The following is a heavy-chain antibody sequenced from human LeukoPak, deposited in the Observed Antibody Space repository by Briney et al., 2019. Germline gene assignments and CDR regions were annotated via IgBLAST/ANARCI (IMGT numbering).Heavy chain of an antibody. D-gene: IGHD5/OR15-5a*01. CDR3: ARASALRNNWLDP. V-gene: IGHV3-53*01. CDR1: GFTVNSNF. CDR2: IYAGGST. Sequence: PGGSLRLSCAASGFTVNSNFMSWVRQVPGKGLDWVSAIYAGGSTYYEDSVKGRFTIFRDNSKNTVYLQMNSLRAEDTAVYYCARASALRNNWLDPWGQGTLVTVSS. J-gene: IGHJ5*02.